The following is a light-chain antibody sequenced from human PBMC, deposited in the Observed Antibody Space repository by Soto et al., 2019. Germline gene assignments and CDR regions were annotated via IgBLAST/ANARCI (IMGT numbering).Light chain of an antibody. CDR3: QQSYSTPRT. CDR1: QSISSY. V-gene: IGKV1-39*01. J-gene: IGKJ1*01. Sequence: DIQMTQSPSSLSASVGDRVTITCRASQSISSYLNWYQQKPGKATKLLIYAASSLKSGVPSRFSGSGSGTDFTLTISSLQPEDFATYYCQQSYSTPRTVGQGTKVDIK. CDR2: AAS.